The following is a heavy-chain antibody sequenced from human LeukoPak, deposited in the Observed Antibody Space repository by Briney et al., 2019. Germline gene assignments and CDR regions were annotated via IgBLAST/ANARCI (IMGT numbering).Heavy chain of an antibody. V-gene: IGHV3-23*01. Sequence: GGSLRLSCAASGFTFSSYAMSWVRQAPGKGLEWVSAISGSGGSTYYADSVKGRFTISRDNPKNTLYLQMNSLRAEDTAVYYCAKPTTVVRLLDAFDIWGQGTMVTVSS. CDR3: AKPTTVVRLLDAFDI. CDR2: ISGSGGST. CDR1: GFTFSSYA. D-gene: IGHD4-23*01. J-gene: IGHJ3*02.